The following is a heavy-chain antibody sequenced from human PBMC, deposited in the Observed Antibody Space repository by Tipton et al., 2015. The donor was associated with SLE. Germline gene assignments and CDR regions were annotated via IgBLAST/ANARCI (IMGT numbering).Heavy chain of an antibody. D-gene: IGHD3-22*01. CDR2: VYYSGTT. CDR1: GSSITAYY. CDR3: ARDSSGGYNWFDP. Sequence: TLSLTCTVSGSSITAYYWTWIRQPPGKGLEWIGYVYYSGTTNYNPSLKSRVTISVDTCKNQFSLKLSSVTAADTAVYYCARDSSGGYNWFDPWGQGTLVTVSS. V-gene: IGHV4-59*01. J-gene: IGHJ5*02.